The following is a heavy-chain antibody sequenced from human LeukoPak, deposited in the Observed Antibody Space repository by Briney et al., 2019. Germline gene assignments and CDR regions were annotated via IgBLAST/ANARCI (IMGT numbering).Heavy chain of an antibody. Sequence: SETLSLTCTVSGGSISSGDYYWRWLRQPPGQGLEWIGYIYYSGSTYYNPSLKSRVTISVDTSKNQFSLKLSSVTAADTAVYYCARDPTDYYDSSGYYYHHWGQGTLVTVSS. D-gene: IGHD3-22*01. CDR2: IYYSGST. J-gene: IGHJ1*01. CDR3: ARDPTDYYDSSGYYYHH. V-gene: IGHV4-30-4*01. CDR1: GGSISSGDYY.